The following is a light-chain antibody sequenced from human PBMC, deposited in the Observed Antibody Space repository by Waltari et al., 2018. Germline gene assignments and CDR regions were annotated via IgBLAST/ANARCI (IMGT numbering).Light chain of an antibody. CDR3: ETGGHGTWV. CDR2: VNSDGSH. J-gene: IGLJ3*02. V-gene: IGLV4-69*01. CDR1: SGHSSHI. Sequence: QLVLTQSPSASASLGASVKLTCTLSSGHSSHIIAWLQQQPGKGPRYLMKVNSDGSHRKGAEIPDRFSGSSSGAERYLTISSLQSEDEADYYCETGGHGTWVFGGGTKLTVL.